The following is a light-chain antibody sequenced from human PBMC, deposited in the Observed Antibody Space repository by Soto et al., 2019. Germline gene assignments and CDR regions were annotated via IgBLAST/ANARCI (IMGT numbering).Light chain of an antibody. CDR1: QSISSN. V-gene: IGKV3-15*01. CDR3: QQYYKWPPIT. Sequence: EIVLTQSPPTLSVSPGERATLSCRASQSISSNLAWYQQKPGQAPRLLIHGASSRATGLPARFSGSGSGTESTLTITSLQSEDFAVYYCQQYYKWPPITFGQGTRLENK. CDR2: GAS. J-gene: IGKJ5*01.